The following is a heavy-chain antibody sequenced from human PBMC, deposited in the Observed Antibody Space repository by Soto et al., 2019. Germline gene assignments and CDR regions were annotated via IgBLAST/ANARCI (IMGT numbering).Heavy chain of an antibody. CDR2: ISGDDGSG. CDR3: VKEASGWKSRGSFDL. J-gene: IGHJ3*01. D-gene: IGHD6-19*01. Sequence: WGSLRLSCAASGFTFSSYAMSWFRQAPGKGLEWVSFISGDDGSGNYADSVKGRFTISRDNSKNTLYLQMNSLRAEDTAIYYCVKEASGWKSRGSFDLWGRGTMVTVSS. V-gene: IGHV3-23*01. CDR1: GFTFSSYA.